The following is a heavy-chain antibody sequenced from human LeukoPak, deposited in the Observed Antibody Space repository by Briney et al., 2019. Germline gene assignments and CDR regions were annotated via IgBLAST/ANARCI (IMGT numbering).Heavy chain of an antibody. CDR3: ARHPAGSDDY. CDR1: GYSFTRYW. CDR2: IYPGVSDT. Sequence: GESLKISCKGSGYSFTRYWIGWVRQMPGKGLEWMGIIYPGVSDTRYSASFQGQVTISADRSISTAYLQWSSLKASDTAMYYCARHPAGSDDYWGQGTLVTVSS. J-gene: IGHJ4*02. V-gene: IGHV5-51*01. D-gene: IGHD5-12*01.